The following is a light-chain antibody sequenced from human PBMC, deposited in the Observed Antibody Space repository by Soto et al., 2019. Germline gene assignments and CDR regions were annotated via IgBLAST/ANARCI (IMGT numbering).Light chain of an antibody. CDR2: DAS. CDR3: QQYDSFPIT. CDR1: QSISSY. Sequence: DIQMTQSPSFLSASVVDRVTITCRASQSISSYLNWYQQKPGKAPRLLIYDASNLETGVPSRFSGSGSGTDFTVTISSLQPEDIATYYCQQYDSFPITFGQGTRLEI. J-gene: IGKJ5*01. V-gene: IGKV1-33*01.